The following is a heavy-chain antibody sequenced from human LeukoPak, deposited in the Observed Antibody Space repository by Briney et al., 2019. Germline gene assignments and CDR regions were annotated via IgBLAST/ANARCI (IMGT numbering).Heavy chain of an antibody. CDR3: ARSGYSGYMAPDAFDI. J-gene: IGHJ3*02. Sequence: GGSLRLSCAASGFTFSSYAMSWVRQAPGKGLEWVSSISSSSSCIYYADSVKGRFTISRDNAKNSLYLQMNSLRAEDTAVYYCARSGYSGYMAPDAFDIWGQGTMVTVSS. D-gene: IGHD5-12*01. CDR2: ISSSSSCI. V-gene: IGHV3-21*01. CDR1: GFTFSSYA.